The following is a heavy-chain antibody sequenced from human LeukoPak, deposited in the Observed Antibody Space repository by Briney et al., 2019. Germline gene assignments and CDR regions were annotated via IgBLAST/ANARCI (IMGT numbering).Heavy chain of an antibody. CDR3: ATYRQVLLPFES. D-gene: IGHD2-8*02. Sequence: GGSLRLSCADSGFTFSSYAMSWVRQAPGKGLEWVSAISASGDSTHYADSVEGRFTISRDNSRNTLYLQMNSLRAEDTAIYYCATYRQVLLPFESWGQGTLVTVSS. V-gene: IGHV3-23*01. J-gene: IGHJ4*02. CDR1: GFTFSSYA. CDR2: ISASGDST.